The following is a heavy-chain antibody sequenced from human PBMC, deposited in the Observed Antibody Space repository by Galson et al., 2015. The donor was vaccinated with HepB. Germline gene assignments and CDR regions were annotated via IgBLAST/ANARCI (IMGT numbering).Heavy chain of an antibody. V-gene: IGHV3-64D*06. Sequence: SLRLSCAASGFTFSSYAMHWVRQAPGKGLEYVSAISSNGGSTYYADSVKGRFTISRDNSKNTLYLQMSSLRAEDTAVYYCVKDPTYYDFWSGLGAFDIWGQGTMVTVSS. CDR3: VKDPTYYDFWSGLGAFDI. D-gene: IGHD3-3*01. CDR1: GFTFSSYA. J-gene: IGHJ3*02. CDR2: ISSNGGST.